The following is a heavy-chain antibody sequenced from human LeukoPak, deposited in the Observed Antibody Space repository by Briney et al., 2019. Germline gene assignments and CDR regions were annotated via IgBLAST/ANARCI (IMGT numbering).Heavy chain of an antibody. Sequence: PGRSLRLSCAASGFTFSDHYMDWVRQAPGKGLEWVGRTRNKANSYTTEYAASVKGRFTISRDDSKNSLYLQMNSLKTEDTAVYYCARERRVGATIYFDYWGQGTLVTVSS. CDR2: TRNKANSYTT. CDR1: GFTFSDHY. CDR3: ARERRVGATIYFDY. D-gene: IGHD1-26*01. J-gene: IGHJ4*02. V-gene: IGHV3-72*01.